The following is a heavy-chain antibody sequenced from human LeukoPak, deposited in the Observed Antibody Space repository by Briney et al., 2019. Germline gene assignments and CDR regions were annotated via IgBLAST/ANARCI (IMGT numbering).Heavy chain of an antibody. Sequence: PGGSLRLSCAASGFTFSSYWMHRVRQAPGKGLVWVSRINPDGSSTTYADSVKGRFTISRDNARDTLYLQMNSLRPEDTAVYYCERGGIEPFDYGGPGTLVTVSS. V-gene: IGHV3-74*01. CDR1: GFTFSSYW. J-gene: IGHJ4*02. CDR3: ERGGIEPFDY. CDR2: INPDGSST. D-gene: IGHD1-26*01.